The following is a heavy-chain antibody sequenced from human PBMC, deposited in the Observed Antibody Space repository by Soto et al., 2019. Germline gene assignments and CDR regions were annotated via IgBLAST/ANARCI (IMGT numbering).Heavy chain of an antibody. Sequence: SETLSLTGTVSGGSIYTNDYYWGWIRQPPGRGLEWIGNIVYNGVTYYNRSIKSRVSISRDTSKNQFSLRLTSVTAAHTALYHCGKMLVGATAQNEPDSWGPGTLVTVSS. CDR2: IVYNGVT. CDR1: GGSIYTNDYY. D-gene: IGHD2-15*01. CDR3: GKMLVGATAQNEPDS. V-gene: IGHV4-39*01. J-gene: IGHJ4*02.